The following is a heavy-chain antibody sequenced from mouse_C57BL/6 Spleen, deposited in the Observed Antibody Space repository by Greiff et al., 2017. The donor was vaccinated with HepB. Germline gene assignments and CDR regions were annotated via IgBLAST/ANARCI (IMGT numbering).Heavy chain of an antibody. D-gene: IGHD2-13*01. V-gene: IGHV1-80*01. CDR3: ARRGDYSHWYFDV. Sequence: QVQLKESGAELVKPGASVKISCKASGYAFSSYWMNWVKQRPGKGLEWIGQIYPGDGDTNYNGKFKGKATLTADKSSSTAYMQLSSLTSEDSAVYFCARRGDYSHWYFDVWGTGTTVTVSS. CDR1: GYAFSSYW. J-gene: IGHJ1*03. CDR2: IYPGDGDT.